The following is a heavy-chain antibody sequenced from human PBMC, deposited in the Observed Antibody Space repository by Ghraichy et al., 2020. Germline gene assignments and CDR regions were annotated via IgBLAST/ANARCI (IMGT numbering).Heavy chain of an antibody. CDR1: GDSVSSNSAA. D-gene: IGHD6-13*01. J-gene: IGHJ6*02. V-gene: IGHV6-1*01. Sequence: SQTLSLTCAISGDSVSSNSAAWNWIRQSPSRGLEWLGRTYYRSKWYNDYAVSVKSRVTINPDTSKNQFSLQLNSVTPADTAVYYCARDLSHWQQLGRTAGSMDVWGQGTTVTVSS. CDR3: ARDLSHWQQLGRTAGSMDV. CDR2: TYYRSKWYN.